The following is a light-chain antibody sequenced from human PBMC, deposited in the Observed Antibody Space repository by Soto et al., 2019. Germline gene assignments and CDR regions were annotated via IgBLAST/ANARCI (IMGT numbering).Light chain of an antibody. CDR2: AGT. Sequence: QSVLTQPASVSGSPGQSITISCTGTSSDVGSYNLVSWYQQHPGKAPKLMIYAGTKRPSGVSSRFSGSKSANTASLTISGLQAEDEADYYCCSYAGSTSWVFGGGTKLTVL. CDR3: CSYAGSTSWV. V-gene: IGLV2-23*01. J-gene: IGLJ3*02. CDR1: SSDVGSYNL.